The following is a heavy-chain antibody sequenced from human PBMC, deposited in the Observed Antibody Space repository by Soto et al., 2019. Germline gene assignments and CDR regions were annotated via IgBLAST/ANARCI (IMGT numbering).Heavy chain of an antibody. V-gene: IGHV1-3*05. CDR2: INAGNGNT. J-gene: IGHJ4*02. CDR1: GYTFSSYA. D-gene: IGHD1-26*01. CDR3: ARVDGNY. Sequence: QVQLVQSGAEEKKPGASVKVSCKASGYTFSSYAIHWVRQTPGQGREGMGWINAGNGNTKYSQKFQGRVTITRDTSTSTAYMELNSLRSEDTAVYYCARVDGNYWGQGTLVTVSS.